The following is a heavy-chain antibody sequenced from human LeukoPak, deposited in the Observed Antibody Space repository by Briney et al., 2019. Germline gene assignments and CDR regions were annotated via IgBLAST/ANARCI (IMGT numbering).Heavy chain of an antibody. V-gene: IGHV1-18*01. CDR1: GYILTNYG. CDR3: ARDVDYYGSGSYWAD. D-gene: IGHD3-10*01. J-gene: IGHJ4*02. Sequence: ASVKVSCKASGYILTNYGITWARQAPGQGLEWMGWISGYNADTDSAQKVQGRLTMTTDTSTNTAYMELRSLRSDDTAVYYCARDVDYYGSGSYWADWGQGTLVTVSS. CDR2: ISGYNADT.